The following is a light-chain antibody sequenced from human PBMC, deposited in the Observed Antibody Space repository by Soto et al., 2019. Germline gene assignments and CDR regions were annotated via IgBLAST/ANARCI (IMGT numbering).Light chain of an antibody. Sequence: QSALTQPASVSGSPGQSITISCSGTPSDIGAYNYVSWYQHLPGKAPKVIIYDVTNRPSGVSSRFSGSKSGTTASLTISGLQAEDEANYYCGSYTISSTLMIFGGGTKGHRP. CDR3: GSYTISSTLMI. CDR1: PSDIGAYNY. J-gene: IGLJ2*01. V-gene: IGLV2-14*03. CDR2: DVT.